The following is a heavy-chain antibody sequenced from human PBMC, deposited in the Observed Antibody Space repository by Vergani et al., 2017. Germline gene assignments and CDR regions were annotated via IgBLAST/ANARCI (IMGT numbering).Heavy chain of an antibody. Sequence: QVQLVESGGGVVQPGGSLRLSCAASGFTFSNYGMHWVRQAPGKGLEWVAFIQYDGSYKYYPDSVKGRFTISRDNSKNTLYLQMNSLRTEDTAVYYCAKGNDIVRGAASGFDPWGQGTLVTVSS. CDR2: IQYDGSYK. CDR1: GFTFSNYG. J-gene: IGHJ5*02. CDR3: AKGNDIVRGAASGFDP. V-gene: IGHV3-30*02. D-gene: IGHD3-10*01.